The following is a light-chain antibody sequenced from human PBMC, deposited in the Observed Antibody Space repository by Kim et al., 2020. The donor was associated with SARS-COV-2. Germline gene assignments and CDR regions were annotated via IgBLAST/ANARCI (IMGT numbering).Light chain of an antibody. CDR3: AAWDDSLGGWL. CDR2: RNN. CDR1: SSNIGSNY. J-gene: IGLJ3*02. Sequence: QSVLTQPPSASGTPGQRVTISCSGSSSNIGSNYVYWYQQLPGTAPKLLIYRNNQRPSGVPDRFSGSRSGTSASRAISGLRSEDEADYYCAAWDDSLGGWLSDGGTKL. V-gene: IGLV1-47*01.